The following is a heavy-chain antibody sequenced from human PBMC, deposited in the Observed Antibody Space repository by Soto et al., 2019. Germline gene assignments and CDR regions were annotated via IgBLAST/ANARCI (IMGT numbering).Heavy chain of an antibody. V-gene: IGHV4-59*02. CDR3: ARSYYDSTGFAVDP. CDR2: MHFGGSF. D-gene: IGHD3-22*01. CDR1: GASVSHGY. Sequence: QMQLQASGPGLVKPSETLSLTCNVSGASVSHGYWSWIRQPPGKGLEWIGFMHFGGSFNYNPSLTCPATTSVETSKIPFSMKLTSVTASDTAVYYCARSYYDSTGFAVDPWGQGTLVTVSS. J-gene: IGHJ5*02.